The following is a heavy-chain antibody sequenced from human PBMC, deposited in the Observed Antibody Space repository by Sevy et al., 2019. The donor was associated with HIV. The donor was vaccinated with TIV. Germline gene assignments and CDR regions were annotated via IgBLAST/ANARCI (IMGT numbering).Heavy chain of an antibody. D-gene: IGHD1-26*01. CDR2: IYPGDSDT. Sequence: GESLKISCQGSGYTFVSYWIGWVRQMPGKGLEWMGMIYPGDSDTKYSPSFEGKVIISANMSRSTAYLQWSSLKASDTGVYYCAKWENGNYIDYWGQGTLVTVSS. CDR1: GYTFVSYW. V-gene: IGHV5-51*01. CDR3: AKWENGNYIDY. J-gene: IGHJ4*02.